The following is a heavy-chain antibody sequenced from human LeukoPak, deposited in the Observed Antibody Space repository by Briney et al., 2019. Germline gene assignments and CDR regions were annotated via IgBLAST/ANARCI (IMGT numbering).Heavy chain of an antibody. J-gene: IGHJ3*02. D-gene: IGHD6-19*01. V-gene: IGHV3-66*01. CDR1: GFTVSSNY. Sequence: GGSLRLSCAASGFTVSSNYMSWVRQAPGKGLEWVSVIYSGGSTYYADSVKGRFTISRDNSKNTLYLQMNSLRAEDTAVYYCASTRSGWYFRDAFDIWGQGTMVTVSS. CDR2: IYSGGST. CDR3: ASTRSGWYFRDAFDI.